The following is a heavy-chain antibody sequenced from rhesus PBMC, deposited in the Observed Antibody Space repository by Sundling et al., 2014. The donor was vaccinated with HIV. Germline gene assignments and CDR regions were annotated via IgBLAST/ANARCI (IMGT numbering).Heavy chain of an antibody. D-gene: IGHD1-7*02. CDR1: GFTFSSYA. Sequence: EVQLVESGGGLAKPGESLRLSCAASGFTFSSYAMHWVRQAAGKGLEWVSGISSGGRPYYADSVKGRFTISRDNSENTLSLQMNRLRVEDTAVYYCAKDRGITGTTSGLDSWGQGVVVTVSS. CDR2: ISSGGRP. J-gene: IGHJ6*01. CDR3: AKDRGITGTTSGLDS. V-gene: IGHV3-103*01.